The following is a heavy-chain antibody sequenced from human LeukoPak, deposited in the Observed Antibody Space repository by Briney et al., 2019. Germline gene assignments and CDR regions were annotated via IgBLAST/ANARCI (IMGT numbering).Heavy chain of an antibody. CDR1: GGSISSGGYY. D-gene: IGHD2-2*01. CDR2: IYYSGST. J-gene: IGHJ6*02. Sequence: SQTLSLTCTVSGGSISSGGYYWSWIRQHPGKGLEWIGYIYYSGSTYYHPSLKSRVTISVDTSKNQFSLKLSSVTAADTAVYYCARDRVQLLGPIYYYYGMDVWGQGTTVTVSS. CDR3: ARDRVQLLGPIYYYYGMDV. V-gene: IGHV4-31*03.